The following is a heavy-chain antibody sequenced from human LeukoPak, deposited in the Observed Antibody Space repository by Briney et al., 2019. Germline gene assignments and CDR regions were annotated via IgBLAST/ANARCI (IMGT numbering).Heavy chain of an antibody. D-gene: IGHD2-2*01. CDR1: GFTFSSYA. CDR2: ISYGGSNK. CDR3: AKMEGHPLPKYHMDV. V-gene: IGHV3-30*04. Sequence: GRSLRLSCAASGFTFSSYAMHWVRQAPGKGLEWVAVISYGGSNKYYADSVKGRFTISRDNSKNTLYLEMNSLRAEDTAIYYCAKMEGHPLPKYHMDVWGQGTTVTVSS. J-gene: IGHJ6*01.